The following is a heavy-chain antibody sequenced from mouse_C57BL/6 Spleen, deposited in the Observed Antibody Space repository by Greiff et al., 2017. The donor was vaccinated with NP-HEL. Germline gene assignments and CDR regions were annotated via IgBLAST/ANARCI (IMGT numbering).Heavy chain of an antibody. CDR2: IDPSDSYT. CDR3: ARGGNGYD. D-gene: IGHD2-2*01. CDR1: GYTFTSYW. J-gene: IGHJ3*01. V-gene: IGHV1-69*01. Sequence: QVHVKQPGAELVMPGASVKLSCKASGYTFTSYWMHWVKQRPGQGLEWIGEIDPSDSYTNYNQKFKGKSTLTVDKSSSTAYMQLSSLTSEDSAVYYCARGGNGYDWGQGTLVTVSA.